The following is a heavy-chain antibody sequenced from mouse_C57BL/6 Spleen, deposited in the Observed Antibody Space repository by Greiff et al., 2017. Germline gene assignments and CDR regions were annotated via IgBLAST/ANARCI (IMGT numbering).Heavy chain of an antibody. CDR3: AKNAYYSNYDAMDY. D-gene: IGHD2-5*01. Sequence: QVQLQQSGPGLVQPSQSLSITCTVSGFSLTSYGVHWVRQSPGKGLEWLGVIWRGGSTDYNAAFMSRLSITKDNSKSQVFFKMNSLQADDTAIYYCAKNAYYSNYDAMDYWGQGTSVTVSS. J-gene: IGHJ4*01. CDR2: IWRGGST. CDR1: GFSLTSYG. V-gene: IGHV2-5*01.